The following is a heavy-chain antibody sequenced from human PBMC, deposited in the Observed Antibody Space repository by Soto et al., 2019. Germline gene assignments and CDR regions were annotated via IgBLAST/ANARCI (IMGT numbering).Heavy chain of an antibody. CDR2: FDPEDGET. Sequence: ASVTVSCQVSGYTLTELSMHWVRQAPGKGLEWMGGFDPEDGETIYAQKFQGRVTMTEDTSTDTAYMELSSLRSEDTAVYYCATDIPGYYYSWGQGTLVTVSS. V-gene: IGHV1-24*01. CDR3: ATDIPGYYYS. J-gene: IGHJ4*02. CDR1: GYTLTELS. D-gene: IGHD3-22*01.